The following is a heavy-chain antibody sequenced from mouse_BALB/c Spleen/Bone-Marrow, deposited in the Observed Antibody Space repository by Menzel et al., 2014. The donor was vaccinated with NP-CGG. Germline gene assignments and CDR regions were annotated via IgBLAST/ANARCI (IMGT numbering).Heavy chain of an antibody. CDR1: GFGFSSSD. J-gene: IGHJ2*01. CDR2: ISSGGGST. V-gene: IGHV5-12-1*01. Sequence: DVHLVESGGGLVKPGGSLKLSCAASGFGFSSSDMSWVRQTPEKRLEWVAYISSGGGSTYYPDTVKGRFTISRDNAKNSLYLQMSSLKSEDTAMYYCATHYDGRFDYWGQGTTLTVSS. D-gene: IGHD1-2*01. CDR3: ATHYDGRFDY.